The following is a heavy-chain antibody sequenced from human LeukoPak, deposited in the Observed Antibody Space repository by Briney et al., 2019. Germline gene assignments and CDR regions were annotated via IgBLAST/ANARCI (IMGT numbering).Heavy chain of an antibody. V-gene: IGHV4-31*03. J-gene: IGHJ5*02. CDR1: GGSISSGGYY. Sequence: PSHTLSLTCTVSGGSISSGGYYWSWIRQHPGRGVEWIGYIYYSGSTYYNPSLKSRVTISVDPSKHQFSLTLSSVTAADTAMYYCARGIGYCSSTSCENWFDPWGQGTLVTVSS. D-gene: IGHD2-2*01. CDR2: IYYSGST. CDR3: ARGIGYCSSTSCENWFDP.